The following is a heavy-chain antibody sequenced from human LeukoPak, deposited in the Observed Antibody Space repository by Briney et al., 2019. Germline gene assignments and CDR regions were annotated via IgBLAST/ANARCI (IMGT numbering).Heavy chain of an antibody. Sequence: GESLKISCTTSGYIFRTYWIGWVRQMPGRGLEWMAIMYPGDSDTTYSPSFQGQVTISVDKSISTAYLQWSSLGASDTATYYCARGPTGEAFDSGGQGTLVVVSS. CDR2: MYPGDSDT. CDR1: GYIFRTYW. V-gene: IGHV5-51*01. J-gene: IGHJ4*02. CDR3: ARGPTGEAFDS.